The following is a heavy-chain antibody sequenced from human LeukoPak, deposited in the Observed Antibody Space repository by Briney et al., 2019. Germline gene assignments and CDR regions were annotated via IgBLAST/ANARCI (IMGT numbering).Heavy chain of an antibody. CDR2: ISISSSYI. Sequence: GGSLRLSCAASGFTFSSYSMNWVRQAPGKGLEWVSSISISSSYIYYADSVKGRFTISRDNAKNSLYLQMNSLRAEDTAVYYCARRGYDSSGYSYWGQGTLVTVSS. D-gene: IGHD3-22*01. J-gene: IGHJ4*02. CDR3: ARRGYDSSGYSY. CDR1: GFTFSSYS. V-gene: IGHV3-21*01.